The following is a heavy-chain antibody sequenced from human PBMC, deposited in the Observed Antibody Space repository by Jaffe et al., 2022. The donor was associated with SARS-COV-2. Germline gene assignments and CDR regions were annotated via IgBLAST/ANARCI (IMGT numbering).Heavy chain of an antibody. CDR1: GFTFSSYA. J-gene: IGHJ4*02. CDR2: ISGSGGST. Sequence: EVQLLESGGGLVQPGGSLRLSCAASGFTFSSYAMSWVRQAPGKGLEWVSAISGSGGSTYYADSVKGRFTISRDNSKNTLYLQMNSLRAEDTAVYYCAKAPDLEMATITYFDYWGQGTLVTVSS. CDR3: AKAPDLEMATITYFDY. D-gene: IGHD5-12*01. V-gene: IGHV3-23*01.